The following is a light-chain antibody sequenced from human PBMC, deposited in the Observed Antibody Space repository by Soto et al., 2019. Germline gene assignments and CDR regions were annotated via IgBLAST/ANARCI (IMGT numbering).Light chain of an antibody. CDR1: SGHSSYA. CDR3: QTWGTGPAV. J-gene: IGLJ7*01. Sequence: QLVLTQSPSASASLGASAKLTCTLSSGHSSYAIALHQQQPEKGPRYLMKLNSDGSHSKGDGIPDRFSGSSSGAERYLTISSLQSEDEADYYCQTWGTGPAVFGGGTQLTVL. CDR2: LNSDGSH. V-gene: IGLV4-69*01.